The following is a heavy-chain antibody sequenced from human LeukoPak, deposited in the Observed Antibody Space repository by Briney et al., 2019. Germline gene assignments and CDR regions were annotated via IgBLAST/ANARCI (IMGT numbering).Heavy chain of an antibody. D-gene: IGHD6-13*01. J-gene: IGHJ6*03. V-gene: IGHV4-39*01. CDR1: GGSISSSSYY. Sequence: PSETLSLTCTVSGGSISSSSYYWGWIRQPPGKGLEWIGSIYYSGSTYYNPSLKSRVTISVDTSKNQFSLKLSSVTAADTAVYYCAGIAAAGNRYLLHYYYYYMDVWGKGTTVTVSS. CDR3: AGIAAAGNRYLLHYYYYYMDV. CDR2: IYYSGST.